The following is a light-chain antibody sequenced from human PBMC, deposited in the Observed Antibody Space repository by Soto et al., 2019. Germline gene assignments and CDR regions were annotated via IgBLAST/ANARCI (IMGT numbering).Light chain of an antibody. V-gene: IGKV3-11*01. CDR1: QSVSSY. Sequence: EIVLTQSPATLSLSPGERATLSCRASQSVSSYLAWYQQKPGQAPRLLIYDASNRATGIPARFSGSGSVTDFNLTISSLEPEDFAVYYCPQRSNWITFGQGTRLETK. J-gene: IGKJ5*01. CDR2: DAS. CDR3: PQRSNWIT.